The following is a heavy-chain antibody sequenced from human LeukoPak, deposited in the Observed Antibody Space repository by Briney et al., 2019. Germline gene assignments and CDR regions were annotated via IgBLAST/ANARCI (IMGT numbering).Heavy chain of an antibody. CDR1: GFTFSNYW. J-gene: IGHJ4*02. V-gene: IGHV3-7*03. CDR2: IKEDGSEK. D-gene: IGHD6-25*01. Sequence: PGGSLRLSCAASGFTFSNYWMSWVRQAPGKGLEWVANIKEDGSEKYYIDSVKGRFTISRDNAKNSLYLQMNSLRAEDTAVYYCARTQYSSGRRRDYWGQGTLVTVSS. CDR3: ARTQYSSGRRRDY.